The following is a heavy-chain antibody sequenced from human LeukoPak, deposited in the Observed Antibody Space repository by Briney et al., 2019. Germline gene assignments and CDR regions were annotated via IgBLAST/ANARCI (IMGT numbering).Heavy chain of an antibody. CDR1: GFTFSSYA. Sequence: GRSLRLSCAASGFTFSSYAMHWVRQAPGKGLEWEAVISYDGSNKYYADSVKGRFTISRDNSKNTLYLQMNSLRAEDTAVYYCARSPWYYYGMDVWGQGTTVTVSS. V-gene: IGHV3-30-3*01. CDR3: ARSPWYYYGMDV. J-gene: IGHJ6*02. CDR2: ISYDGSNK.